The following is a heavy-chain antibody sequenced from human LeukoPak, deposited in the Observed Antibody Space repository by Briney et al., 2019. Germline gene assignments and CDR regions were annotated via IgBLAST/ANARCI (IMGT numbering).Heavy chain of an antibody. J-gene: IGHJ4*02. CDR2: ISSSGSTI. CDR3: ARGATRSRFDY. Sequence: GGSLRLSCAASGFTVSSNYMSWIRQAPGKGLEWVSYISSSGSTIYYADSVKGRFTISRDNAKNSLYLQMNSLRAEDTAVYYCARGATRSRFDYWGQGTLVTVSS. CDR1: GFTVSSNY. V-gene: IGHV3-11*04. D-gene: IGHD2-2*01.